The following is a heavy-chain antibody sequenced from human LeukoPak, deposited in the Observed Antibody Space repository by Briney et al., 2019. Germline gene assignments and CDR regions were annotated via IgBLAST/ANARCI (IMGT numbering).Heavy chain of an antibody. CDR1: GITVSKYW. CDR2: IHSDGSTT. J-gene: IGHJ6*02. CDR3: TRDANHYGGMDV. Sequence: PGGSLRLSCAVSGITVSKYWMHWVRQVPGKGLVWVSRIHSDGSTTDYADSVKGRFTITRDSAKNTLYLEMNSLRVEDTVVYYCTRDANHYGGMDVWGQGTTVTVSS. V-gene: IGHV3-74*01.